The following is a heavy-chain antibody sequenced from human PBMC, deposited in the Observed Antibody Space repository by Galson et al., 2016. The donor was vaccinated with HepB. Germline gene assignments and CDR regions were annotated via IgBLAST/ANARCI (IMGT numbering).Heavy chain of an antibody. Sequence: ETLSLTCTVSGGPVDSANWWTWVRQTPEKGLEWIGEIHPGGKINYNPSLKSRLTIAILKSRNQFSLKMISVTAADTAVYYCARDAVSSATGFESWGQGILVTVSS. D-gene: IGHD6-19*01. CDR3: ARDAVSSATGFES. CDR2: IHPGGKI. CDR1: GGPVDSANW. J-gene: IGHJ4*02. V-gene: IGHV4/OR15-8*02.